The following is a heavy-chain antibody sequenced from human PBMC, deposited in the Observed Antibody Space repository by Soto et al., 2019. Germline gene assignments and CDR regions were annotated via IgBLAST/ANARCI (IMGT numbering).Heavy chain of an antibody. CDR2: MYSEGRT. D-gene: IGHD3-9*01. J-gene: IGHJ4*02. CDR3: ARDVYFDWSFDY. CDR1: GFTVSSNY. Sequence: GGSLRLSCAASGFTVSSNYMSWVRQAPGKGLGWVSVMYSEGRTYYADSVKGRFTISRDNSKNTLYLQMNSLRAEDTAVYYCARDVYFDWSFDYWGQGTLVTVSS. V-gene: IGHV3-53*01.